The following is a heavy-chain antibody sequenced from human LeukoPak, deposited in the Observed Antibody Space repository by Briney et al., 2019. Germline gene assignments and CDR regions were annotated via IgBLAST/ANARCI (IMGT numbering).Heavy chain of an antibody. D-gene: IGHD3-22*01. CDR2: INCNSADT. J-gene: IGHJ4*02. Sequence: ASVKVSCKASGYTFSAYNIHWVRQAPGHGLEWMGRINCNSADTKYAQKFQGRVTMTRDTSMSTVYMELSGLRSDDTAVFFCGRTWIEVWTPDFDYWGQGTLVTVSS. CDR1: GYTFSAYN. V-gene: IGHV1-2*06. CDR3: GRTWIEVWTPDFDY.